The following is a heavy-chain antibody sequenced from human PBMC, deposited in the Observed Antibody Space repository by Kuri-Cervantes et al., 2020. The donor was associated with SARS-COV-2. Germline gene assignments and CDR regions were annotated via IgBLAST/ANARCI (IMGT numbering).Heavy chain of an antibody. Sequence: GESRKSSCAASGFTFSSYAMHWVRQAPGKGLEWVAVISYDGSNKYYADSVKGRFTISRDNSKNTLYLQMNSLRAEDTAVYYCARDFSSSYYYYYYMDVWGKGTTVTVSS. CDR3: ARDFSSSYYYYYYMDV. J-gene: IGHJ6*03. CDR1: GFTFSSYA. V-gene: IGHV3-30-3*01. D-gene: IGHD6-6*01. CDR2: ISYDGSNK.